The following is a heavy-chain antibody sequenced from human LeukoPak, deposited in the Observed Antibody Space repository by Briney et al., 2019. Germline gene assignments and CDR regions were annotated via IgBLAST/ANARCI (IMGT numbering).Heavy chain of an antibody. CDR2: SGANGRT. V-gene: IGHV3-23*01. CDR1: GFTFTTYA. Sequence: PGGSLRLSCAASGFTFTTYAMSWVRQAPGKGLEWVSGSGANGRTYYADSVKGRFTISRDNSKNTLSLQMNSLTVDDAAVYYCARGSGFFLDFDYWGQGTLVTVSS. CDR3: ARGSGFFLDFDY. J-gene: IGHJ4*02. D-gene: IGHD3-22*01.